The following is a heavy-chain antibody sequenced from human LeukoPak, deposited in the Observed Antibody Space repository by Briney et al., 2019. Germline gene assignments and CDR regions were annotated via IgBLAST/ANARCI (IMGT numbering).Heavy chain of an antibody. V-gene: IGHV3-23*01. CDR3: AKEYDAFDI. CDR2: ITSGGGS. CDR1: GFTFSSYA. J-gene: IGHJ3*02. Sequence: GGSLRLSCAASGFTFSSYAMSWVRQAPGRGLEWISAITSGGGSYYADSVRGRFTISRDNSKNTLYMQMNSLRAEDTAVYYCAKEYDAFDIWGQGTMVTVSS.